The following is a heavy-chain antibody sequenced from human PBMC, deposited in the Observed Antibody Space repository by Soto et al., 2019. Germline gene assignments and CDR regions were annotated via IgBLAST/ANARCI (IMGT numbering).Heavy chain of an antibody. V-gene: IGHV1-3*04. J-gene: IGHJ6*02. CDR3: ARGERLYYAYYGMDV. D-gene: IGHD2-21*01. CDR2: INTGNGNT. Sequence: ASVKVSCKVSGYNFPLYAMIWVRQAPGQRPEWMGWINTGNGNTKYSPKLQGRVTITRDTSASTAYMELSSLKSEDTAVYYCARGERLYYAYYGMDVWGQGSTVTVSS. CDR1: GYNFPLYA.